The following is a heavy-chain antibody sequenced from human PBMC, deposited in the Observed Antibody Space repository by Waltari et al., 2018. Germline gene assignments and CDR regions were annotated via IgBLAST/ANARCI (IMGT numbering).Heavy chain of an antibody. CDR1: GGSISSYY. CDR2: IYYSGST. V-gene: IGHV4-59*08. Sequence: QVQLQESGPGLVKPSETLSLTCTVSGGSISSYYWSWIRQPPGKGLEWIGYIYYSGSTNYNPSLKSRVTISVDTSKNQFSLKLSSVTAADTAVYYCARGDSSGYGWFDPWGQGTLVTVSS. CDR3: ARGDSSGYGWFDP. D-gene: IGHD3-22*01. J-gene: IGHJ5*02.